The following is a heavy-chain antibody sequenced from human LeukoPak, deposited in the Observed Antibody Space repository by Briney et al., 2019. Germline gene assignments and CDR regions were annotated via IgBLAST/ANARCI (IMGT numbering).Heavy chain of an antibody. Sequence: GGSLRLSCAASGFTFSSYAMSWFRQAPGKGLEWVSAISGSGGSTYYADSVKGRFTISRDNSKNTLYLQMNSLRAEDTAVYYCAKDLGDVLMVYATYFDYWGQGTLVTVSS. V-gene: IGHV3-23*01. CDR2: ISGSGGST. J-gene: IGHJ4*02. D-gene: IGHD2-8*01. CDR1: GFTFSSYA. CDR3: AKDLGDVLMVYATYFDY.